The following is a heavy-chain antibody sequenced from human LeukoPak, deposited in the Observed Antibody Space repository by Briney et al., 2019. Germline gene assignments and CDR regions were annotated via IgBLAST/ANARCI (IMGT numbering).Heavy chain of an antibody. Sequence: GGSLRLSCAASGSTVSSNYMTWVRQAPGKGLEWVSVISSGGSTYYADSVKGRFTISRDNAKNSLYLQMNSLRAEDTAVYYCASYTAVAGSGPFDYWGQGTLVTVSS. CDR3: ASYTAVAGSGPFDY. CDR2: ISSGGST. D-gene: IGHD6-19*01. V-gene: IGHV3-53*01. J-gene: IGHJ4*02. CDR1: GSTVSSNY.